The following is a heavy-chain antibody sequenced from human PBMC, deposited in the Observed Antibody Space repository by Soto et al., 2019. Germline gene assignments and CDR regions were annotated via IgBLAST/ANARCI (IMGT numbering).Heavy chain of an antibody. CDR3: AKDVGQQLVLNYGMDV. D-gene: IGHD6-13*01. Sequence: QVQLVESGGGVIQPGTSLSLSCGSSGFTFRSFGMYWVRQAPGKGLEWVAVVSYDGNHKYYADSVKGRFTVPRDNAKNMLYLKMNSLRGEDTAVYYCAKDVGQQLVLNYGMDVWGQGTTVTVSS. CDR1: GFTFRSFG. CDR2: VSYDGNHK. J-gene: IGHJ6*02. V-gene: IGHV3-30*18.